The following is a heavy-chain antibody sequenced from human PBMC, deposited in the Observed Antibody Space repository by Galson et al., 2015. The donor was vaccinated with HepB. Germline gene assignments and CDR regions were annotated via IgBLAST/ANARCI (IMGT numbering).Heavy chain of an antibody. D-gene: IGHD6-13*01. CDR1: GFTFSSYS. CDR2: ISSSSNYI. J-gene: IGHJ1*01. V-gene: IGHV3-21*01. CDR3: ARDRPPGIAATGSFQH. Sequence: SLRLSCAASGFTFSSYSMNWVRQAPGKGLEWVSFISSSSNYIYYADSVKGRFIISRDNAKNSLYLQMNSLRAEDTAVYYCARDRPPGIAATGSFQHWGQGTLVTVSS.